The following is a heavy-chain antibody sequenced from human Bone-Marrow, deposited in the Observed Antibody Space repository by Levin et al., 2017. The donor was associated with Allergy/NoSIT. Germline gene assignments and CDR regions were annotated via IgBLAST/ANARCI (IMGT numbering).Heavy chain of an antibody. D-gene: IGHD6-19*01. CDR1: GFTFSSYS. CDR2: ISSSSSTI. Sequence: GESLKISCAASGFTFSSYSMNWVRQAPGKGLEWVSYISSSSSTIYYADSVKGRFTISRDNAKNSLYLQMNSLRAEDTAVYYCARDLTSSGGNIRGFDPWGQGTLVTVSS. V-gene: IGHV3-48*01. CDR3: ARDLTSSGGNIRGFDP. J-gene: IGHJ5*02.